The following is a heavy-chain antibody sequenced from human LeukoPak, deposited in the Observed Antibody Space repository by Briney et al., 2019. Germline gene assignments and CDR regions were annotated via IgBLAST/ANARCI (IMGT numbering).Heavy chain of an antibody. CDR2: IHTSGST. D-gene: IGHD6-19*01. CDR3: ARAPEGHSSAWYDY. CDR1: GASISGYY. Sequence: PSQTLSLTCTVSGASISGYYWNWIRQPAGKGLEWIGRIHTSGSTDYNPSLKSRVTMSLDTSKNQFSLKLNSVTAADTAVYYCARAPEGHSSAWYDYWGQGTLVTVSS. J-gene: IGHJ4*02. V-gene: IGHV4-4*07.